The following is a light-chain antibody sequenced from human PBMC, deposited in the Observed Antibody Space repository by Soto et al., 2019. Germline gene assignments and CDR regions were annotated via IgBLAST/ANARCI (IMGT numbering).Light chain of an antibody. Sequence: DIQMTQSPSSLSASVGDRVTITCRASQGISSYLAWYQQKPGKVPKLLIFAASTLHSGVPSRFSGSGSGAAFTLSLSRLQHEDVATYYCQKYDSAPFTFGPGTKVDIK. V-gene: IGKV1-27*01. CDR1: QGISSY. CDR2: AAS. CDR3: QKYDSAPFT. J-gene: IGKJ3*01.